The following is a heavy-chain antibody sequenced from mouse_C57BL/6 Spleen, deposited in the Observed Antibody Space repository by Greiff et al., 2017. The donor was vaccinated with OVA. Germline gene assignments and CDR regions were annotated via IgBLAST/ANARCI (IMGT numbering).Heavy chain of an antibody. J-gene: IGHJ3*01. D-gene: IGHD2-4*01. CDR3: ARFPDYDGGFAY. Sequence: QVQLQQPGAELVKPGASVKLSCKASGYTFTSYWMHWVKQRPGQGLEWIGMIHPNSGSTNYNEKFKSKATLTVDKSSSTAYMQLSSLTSEDSAVYYCARFPDYDGGFAYWGQGTLVTVSA. CDR2: IHPNSGST. CDR1: GYTFTSYW. V-gene: IGHV1-64*01.